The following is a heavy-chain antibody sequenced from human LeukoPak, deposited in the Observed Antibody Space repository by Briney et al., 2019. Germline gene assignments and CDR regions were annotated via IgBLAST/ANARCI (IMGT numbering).Heavy chain of an antibody. Sequence: GRSLRLSCAASGFTFRSYGMHWLRHAPGKGLEWVAVISYDGSNKYYADSVKGRFTISRDNSKNTLYLQMNSLTAEDTAVYYCAKDHRGGYSGSWYFDYWGQGTLVTVSS. CDR2: ISYDGSNK. J-gene: IGHJ4*02. D-gene: IGHD5-12*01. V-gene: IGHV3-30*18. CDR3: AKDHRGGYSGSWYFDY. CDR1: GFTFRSYG.